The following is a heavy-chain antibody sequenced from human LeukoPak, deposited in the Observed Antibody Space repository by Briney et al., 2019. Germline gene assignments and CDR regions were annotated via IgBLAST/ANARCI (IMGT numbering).Heavy chain of an antibody. V-gene: IGHV4-39*07. Sequence: SETLSLTCTVSGDSISSGPYYWGWIRQPPGKGLEWIGNIYYGENTYYNPSLKSRVTISVDTSKNQFSLKLSSVTAADTAVYYCARVYNWNSSGLGAPRDWGRGTLVTVSS. J-gene: IGHJ4*02. CDR3: ARVYNWNSSGLGAPRD. CDR1: GDSISSGPYY. CDR2: IYYGENT. D-gene: IGHD1-7*01.